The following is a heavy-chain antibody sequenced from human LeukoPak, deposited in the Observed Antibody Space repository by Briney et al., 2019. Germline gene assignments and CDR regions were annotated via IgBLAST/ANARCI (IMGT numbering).Heavy chain of an antibody. D-gene: IGHD3-22*01. J-gene: IGHJ3*02. Sequence: SETLSLTXTVSGGSISSYYWSWIRQPAGKGLEWIGRIYTSGSTNDNPSLKSRVTMSVDTSKNQFSLKLSSVTAADTAVYYCARDGTIVVVNPLDIWGQGTMVTVSS. CDR1: GGSISSYY. CDR3: ARDGTIVVVNPLDI. V-gene: IGHV4-4*07. CDR2: IYTSGST.